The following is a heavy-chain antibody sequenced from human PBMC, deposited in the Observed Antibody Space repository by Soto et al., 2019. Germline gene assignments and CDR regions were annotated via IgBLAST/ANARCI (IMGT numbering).Heavy chain of an antibody. CDR2: VYYTGTT. D-gene: IGHD6-19*01. Sequence: KPSETLSLTCIVSGGSSSSADGFWGWIRQPPARGLEWIGTVYYTGTTHFNPSLQSRVSLSLDASGTQFSLHLTSVSAADTAVYYCATYSSALGYFDTWGQGTQVTVSS. V-gene: IGHV4-39*01. CDR1: GGSSSSADGF. CDR3: ATYSSALGYFDT. J-gene: IGHJ5*02.